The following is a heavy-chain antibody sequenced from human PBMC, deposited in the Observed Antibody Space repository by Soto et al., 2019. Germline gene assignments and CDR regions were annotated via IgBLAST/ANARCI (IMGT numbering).Heavy chain of an antibody. D-gene: IGHD6-19*01. CDR3: AREGEQLLVRPYYFDY. J-gene: IGHJ4*02. CDR2: IWYDGSNK. Sequence: QVQLVESGGGVVQPGRSLRLSCAASGFTFSSYGMHWVRQAPGTGLEWVAVIWYDGSNKYYADSVKGRFTISRDNSKNTLYLEMNSLRAEDTAVYYCAREGEQLLVRPYYFDYWGQGTLVTVSS. V-gene: IGHV3-33*01. CDR1: GFTFSSYG.